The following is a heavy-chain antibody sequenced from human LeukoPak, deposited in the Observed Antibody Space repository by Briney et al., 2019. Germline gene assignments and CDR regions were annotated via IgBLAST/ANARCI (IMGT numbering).Heavy chain of an antibody. CDR3: ARDYGRSRDYGMDV. J-gene: IGHJ6*02. V-gene: IGHV3-74*01. CDR1: GFSFSNYW. CDR2: INSDGSST. D-gene: IGHD3-10*01. Sequence: GGSLRLSCAASGFSFSNYWMHWVRQAPGKGLVWVSRINSDGSSTSYADSVKGRFTISRDNAKNTLYLQMNSLRAEDTAVYYCARDYGRSRDYGMDVWGQGTTVTVSS.